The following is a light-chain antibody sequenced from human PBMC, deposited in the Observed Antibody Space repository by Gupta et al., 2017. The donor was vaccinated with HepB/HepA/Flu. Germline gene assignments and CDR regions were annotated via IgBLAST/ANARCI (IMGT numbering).Light chain of an antibody. CDR2: DTS. CDR1: QSVTNS. CDR3: QQRYN. J-gene: IGKJ5*01. Sequence: EIVLTQSPDTLSLSPGERATLSCRASQSVTNSLTWYQQKPGQAPRLLIHDTSNSATGVTARFSGSGSGTDFARTISSLEPGDFAVYDGQQRYNFGQGTRLDI. V-gene: IGKV3-11*01.